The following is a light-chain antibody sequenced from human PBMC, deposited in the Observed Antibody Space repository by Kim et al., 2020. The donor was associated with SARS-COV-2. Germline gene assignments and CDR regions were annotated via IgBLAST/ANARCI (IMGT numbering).Light chain of an antibody. CDR3: QQRSNWPLT. CDR1: QSVSSY. J-gene: IGKJ4*01. CDR2: DAS. Sequence: PGERATRTCRSSQSVSSYLAWYQQKPGQAPRLLIYDASNRATGIPARFSGSGSGTDFTLTISSLEPEEFAVYYCQQRSNWPLTFGGGTKVDIK. V-gene: IGKV3-11*01.